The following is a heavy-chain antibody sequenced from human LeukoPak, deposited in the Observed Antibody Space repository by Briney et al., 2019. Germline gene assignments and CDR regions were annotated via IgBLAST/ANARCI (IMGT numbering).Heavy chain of an antibody. J-gene: IGHJ4*02. D-gene: IGHD3-10*01. CDR2: IYYSGST. CDR1: GGSISSYY. CDR3: AREKRYYYGSGSHLDY. Sequence: SETLSLTCTVSGGSISSYYWSWIRQPPGKGLEWIGYIYYSGSTNYNPSLKSRVTISVDTSKNQFSLKLSSVTAADTAVYYCAREKRYYYGSGSHLDYWGQGTLVTVSS. V-gene: IGHV4-59*01.